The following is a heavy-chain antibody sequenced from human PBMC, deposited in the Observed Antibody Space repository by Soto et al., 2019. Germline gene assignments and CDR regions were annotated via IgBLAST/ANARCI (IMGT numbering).Heavy chain of an antibody. D-gene: IGHD5-18*01. CDR3: ARGATRIQLWPFDF. CDR2: INHSGRT. CDR1: GDSFRGYS. Sequence: QVQLQQWGAGLLKPSETLSLTCAVYGDSFRGYSWTWIRQSPGKGLEWIGEINHSGRTNYNPSLNSRVTMSVDTSKNQFSLSLSSVTAADTAVYYCARGATRIQLWPFDFWGQGTLVTVSS. J-gene: IGHJ4*02. V-gene: IGHV4-34*01.